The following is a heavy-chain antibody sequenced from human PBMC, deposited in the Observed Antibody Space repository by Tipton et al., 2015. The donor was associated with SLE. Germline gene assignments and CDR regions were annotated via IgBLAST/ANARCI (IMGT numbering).Heavy chain of an antibody. V-gene: IGHV4-34*01. CDR3: ARGIGAFDI. Sequence: TLSLTCAVYGGSFSGYYWSWIRQPPGRGLEWIGEINHSGRTNYKSSLKSRVTISVDTSKNQFSLKLSSVTAADTAVYYRARGIGAFDIWGQGTMVTVSS. CDR2: INHSGRT. J-gene: IGHJ3*02. CDR1: GGSFSGYY.